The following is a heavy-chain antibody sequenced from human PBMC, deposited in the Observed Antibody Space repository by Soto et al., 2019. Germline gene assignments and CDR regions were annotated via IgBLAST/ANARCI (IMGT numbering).Heavy chain of an antibody. D-gene: IGHD6-13*01. CDR2: INPGNSYI. CDR1: GYSFSTYW. V-gene: IGHV5-10-1*03. J-gene: IGHJ6*02. Sequence: EVQLVQTGAEVKKPGESLPISCKTSGYSFSTYWISWVRQRPGKGLEWMGRINPGNSYINYSSSFEGHVTMSVDKSTNTVYLQWSSLEASDSAMYYCGRTGPAAGQGLGFYYGMDVWGQGTTVTVSS. CDR3: GRTGPAAGQGLGFYYGMDV.